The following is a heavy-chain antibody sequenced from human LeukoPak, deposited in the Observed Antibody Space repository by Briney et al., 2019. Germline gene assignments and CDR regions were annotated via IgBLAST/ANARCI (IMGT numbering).Heavy chain of an antibody. D-gene: IGHD3-10*01. Sequence: SQTLSLTCTVSGGSISSGGYYWSRIRQHPGKGLEWIGYIYYSGSTYYNPSLKSRVTISVDTSKNQFSLKLSSVTAADTAVYYCARDQFGGSGSYFLFDYWGQGTLVTVSS. CDR1: GGSISSGGYY. CDR3: ARDQFGGSGSYFLFDY. J-gene: IGHJ4*02. CDR2: IYYSGST. V-gene: IGHV4-31*03.